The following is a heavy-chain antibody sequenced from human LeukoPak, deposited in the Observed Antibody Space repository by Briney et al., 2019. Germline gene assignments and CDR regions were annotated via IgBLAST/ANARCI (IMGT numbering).Heavy chain of an antibody. CDR3: ARGPHYGFLTGYYSSHFDY. CDR2: IYPGDSDT. D-gene: IGHD3-9*01. V-gene: IGHV5-51*01. CDR1: GYSFTSYW. Sequence: GESLKISCKGSGYSFTSYWIGWVRQMPGKGLEWMGVIYPGDSDTRYSPSFQGQVTNSVDKSTSTAYLQWISLRAPDTAIFYCARGPHYGFLTGYYSSHFDYWGQGTLDSVSS. J-gene: IGHJ4*02.